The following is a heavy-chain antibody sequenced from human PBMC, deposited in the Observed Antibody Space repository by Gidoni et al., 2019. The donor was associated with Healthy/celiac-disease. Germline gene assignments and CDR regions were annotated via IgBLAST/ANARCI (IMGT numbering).Heavy chain of an antibody. J-gene: IGHJ3*02. CDR3: ARESQYSSSAGAFDI. D-gene: IGHD6-6*01. V-gene: IGHV3-33*01. CDR2: IWYDGSNK. CDR1: GFTFSSYG. Sequence: QVQLVESGGGVVQPGRSLRLSCAASGFTFSSYGMHWVRQAPGKGLEWVAVIWYDGSNKYYADSVKGQFTISRDNSKNTLYLQMNSLRAEDTAVYYCARESQYSSSAGAFDIWGQGTMVTVSS.